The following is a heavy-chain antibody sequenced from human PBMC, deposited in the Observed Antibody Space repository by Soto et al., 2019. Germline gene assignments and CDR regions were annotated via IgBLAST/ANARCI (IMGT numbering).Heavy chain of an antibody. CDR3: TRVYPGSGWPYHYYGMDV. V-gene: IGHV3-7*01. CDR2: IKQDGSEK. J-gene: IGHJ6*02. D-gene: IGHD6-19*01. Sequence: VQLVESGGGLVQPGGSLRLSCAASGFTFSSYWMSWVRQAPGKGLEWVANIKQDGSEKYYVDSLEGRFTISRDNTNNSLYLQMNSLRAEDTAVYYCTRVYPGSGWPYHYYGMDVWGQGTTVTVSS. CDR1: GFTFSSYW.